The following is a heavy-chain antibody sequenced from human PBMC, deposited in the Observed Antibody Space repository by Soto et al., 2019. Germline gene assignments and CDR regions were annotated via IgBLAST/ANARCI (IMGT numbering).Heavy chain of an antibody. CDR1: GGTFSSYA. Sequence: SVKVSCKASGGTFSSYAINWVRQAPGQGLEWMGGIIPIFGTANYAQKFQGRVTITADESTSTAYMELSSLRSEDTAVYYCARAPNWNDEYYYYGMDVWGQGTTVTVSS. J-gene: IGHJ6*02. CDR2: IIPIFGTA. V-gene: IGHV1-69*13. CDR3: ARAPNWNDEYYYYGMDV. D-gene: IGHD1-1*01.